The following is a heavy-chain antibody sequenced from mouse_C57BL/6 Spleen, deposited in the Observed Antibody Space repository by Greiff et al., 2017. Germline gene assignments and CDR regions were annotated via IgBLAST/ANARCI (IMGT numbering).Heavy chain of an antibody. CDR2: IYPRDGST. Sequence: VQLQQSDAELVKPGASVKISCKVSGYTFTDHTIHWMQQTPEQGLAWIGYIYPRDGSTKYNAKFKGNATLTADKSYSTAYMQLNSLTSEDAAVYFCARTLTGFDYWGQGTTLTVSS. J-gene: IGHJ2*01. D-gene: IGHD4-1*01. CDR1: GYTFTDHT. V-gene: IGHV1-78*01. CDR3: ARTLTGFDY.